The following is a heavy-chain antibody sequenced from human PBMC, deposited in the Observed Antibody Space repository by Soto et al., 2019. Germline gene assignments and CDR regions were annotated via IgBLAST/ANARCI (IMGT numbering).Heavy chain of an antibody. V-gene: IGHV1-69*13. Sequence: ASVKVSCKASGGTFSSYAISWVRQAPGQGLEWMGGIIPIFGTANYAQKFQGRVTITADESTSTAYMELSSLRSEDTAVYYCARSQTRIAVAINWFDPWGQGTLVTVSS. CDR1: GGTFSSYA. J-gene: IGHJ5*02. D-gene: IGHD6-19*01. CDR2: IIPIFGTA. CDR3: ARSQTRIAVAINWFDP.